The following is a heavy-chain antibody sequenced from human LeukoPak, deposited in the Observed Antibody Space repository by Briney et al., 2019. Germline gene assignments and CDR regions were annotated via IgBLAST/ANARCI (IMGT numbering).Heavy chain of an antibody. D-gene: IGHD6-19*01. V-gene: IGHV3-7*03. CDR3: VRNLAVAGTCFDS. CDR2: IKQDGSDR. J-gene: IGHJ4*02. Sequence: GGSLRLSCAASEFTFSSCGMSWVRQAPGTGLEWVANIKQDGSDRNYVTSVRGRFTISRDNAESSLYLQMNSLRVEDTAVYYCVRNLAVAGTCFDSWGQGTLVTVSS. CDR1: EFTFSSCG.